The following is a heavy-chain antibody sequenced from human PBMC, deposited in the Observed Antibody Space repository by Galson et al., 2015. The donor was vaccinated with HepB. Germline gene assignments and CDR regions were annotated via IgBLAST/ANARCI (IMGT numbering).Heavy chain of an antibody. Sequence: SLRLSCAASGFTFSSYGVHWVRQAPGKGLEWVAGISYDGSNKYYADSVKGRFTISRDNSKNTLYLQMNSLRAEDTAVYYCAKGEMATIYKDYWGQGTLVTVSS. CDR1: GFTFSSYG. CDR2: ISYDGSNK. V-gene: IGHV3-30*18. D-gene: IGHD5-24*01. J-gene: IGHJ4*02. CDR3: AKGEMATIYKDY.